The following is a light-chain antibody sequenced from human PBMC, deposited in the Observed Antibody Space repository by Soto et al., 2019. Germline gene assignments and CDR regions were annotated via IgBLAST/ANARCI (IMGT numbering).Light chain of an antibody. CDR1: QDVSSW. Sequence: DIQMTQSPSSVSASVGDSVTITCRASQDVSSWLAWYQQKPGKAPKLLIYAASSLQSGVPSRFSGSGSGTVFSLTISSLQPEDFAIYYCQQANSFPLPFGQGTRLEI. CDR3: QQANSFPLP. CDR2: AAS. V-gene: IGKV1-12*02. J-gene: IGKJ5*01.